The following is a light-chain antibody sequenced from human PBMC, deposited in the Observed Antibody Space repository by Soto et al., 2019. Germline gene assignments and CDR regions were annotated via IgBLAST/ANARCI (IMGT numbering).Light chain of an antibody. CDR2: DAS. CDR1: QSVSSY. Sequence: EIVLTQSPATLSLSPGERATLSCRASQSVSSYLTWYQQKPGQAPRLLIYDASKRATGIPARFSGSGSGADFTLTISSLEPEDFAVYFCQQRSNWPVTFGRGIKVELK. J-gene: IGKJ4*01. CDR3: QQRSNWPVT. V-gene: IGKV3-11*01.